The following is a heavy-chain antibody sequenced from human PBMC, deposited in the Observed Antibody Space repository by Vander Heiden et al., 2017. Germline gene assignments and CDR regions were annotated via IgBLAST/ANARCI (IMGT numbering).Heavy chain of an antibody. CDR1: GGSLSSSSYY. J-gene: IGHJ4*02. D-gene: IGHD3-10*01. V-gene: IGHV4-39*01. CDR2: IYYSGST. Sequence: QLQLQDSGPGLVKPSATLSLTCPVSGGSLSSSSYYWGWIRQPPGKGLEWIGSIYYSGSTYYNPSLKSRVTISVDTSKNQFSLKLSSVTAADTAVYYCARQRLRITMVRGKKYFDYWGQGTLVTVSS. CDR3: ARQRLRITMVRGKKYFDY.